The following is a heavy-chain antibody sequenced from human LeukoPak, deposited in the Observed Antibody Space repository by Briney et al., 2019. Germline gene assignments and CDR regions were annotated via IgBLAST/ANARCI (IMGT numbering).Heavy chain of an antibody. V-gene: IGHV3-30*02. CDR2: IHSDGSNK. CDR3: AKMVWVGESTNDY. J-gene: IGHJ4*02. Sequence: GGSLRLSCAASGFTFSSYGMHWVRQAPGKGLEWVTFIHSDGSNKYYADSVKGRFTISRDNSKNRLYLQMSSLRAEDTAVYYCAKMVWVGESTNDYWGQGTLVTVSS. CDR1: GFTFSSYG. D-gene: IGHD3-10*01.